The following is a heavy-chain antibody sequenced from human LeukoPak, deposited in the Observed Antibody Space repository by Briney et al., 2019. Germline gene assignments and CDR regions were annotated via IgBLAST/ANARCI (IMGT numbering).Heavy chain of an antibody. D-gene: IGHD5-18*01. CDR3: ARGEYSYGYYNY. Sequence: SETLSLTCAVYGGSFSGYYWSWIRQPPGKGLEWIGEINHSGSTNYNPSLKSRVTISVDTPKNQFSLKLSSVTAADTAVYYCARGEYSYGYYNYWGQGTLVTVSS. V-gene: IGHV4-34*01. J-gene: IGHJ4*02. CDR2: INHSGST. CDR1: GGSFSGYY.